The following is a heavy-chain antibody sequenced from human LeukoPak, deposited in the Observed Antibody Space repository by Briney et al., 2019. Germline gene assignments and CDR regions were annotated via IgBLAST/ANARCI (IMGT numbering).Heavy chain of an antibody. Sequence: SETLSLTCTVSGGSISRYYWSWIRQPPGKGLEWIGYIYYSGSTTYNPSLNSRVTISVDTSKNKFSLKLSSVTAADTAVYYCARIPISTSARGYFDYWGQGTLVTVSS. J-gene: IGHJ4*02. D-gene: IGHD3-10*01. CDR1: GGSISRYY. CDR3: ARIPISTSARGYFDY. V-gene: IGHV4-59*01. CDR2: IYYSGST.